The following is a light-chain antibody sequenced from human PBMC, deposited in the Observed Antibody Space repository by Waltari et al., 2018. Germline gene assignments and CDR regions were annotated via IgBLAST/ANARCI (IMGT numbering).Light chain of an antibody. V-gene: IGLV2-8*01. CDR3: SSYTGSTNNLYV. CDR1: RSDVGAYNY. CDR2: DVT. J-gene: IGLJ1*01. Sequence: QSALTQPPSASGSPGQSVAISCTGTRSDVGAYNYVSWYQQHPGKAPKLIIYDVTKRPSGVPDRFSGSKSGNTASLTVSGLQADDEADYHCSSYTGSTNNLYVFGTGTKVTVL.